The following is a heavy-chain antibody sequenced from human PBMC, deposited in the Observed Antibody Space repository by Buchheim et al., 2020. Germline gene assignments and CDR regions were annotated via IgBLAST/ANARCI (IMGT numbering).Heavy chain of an antibody. CDR2: ISGGGDYT. V-gene: IGHV3-23*01. Sequence: EVQLLESGGGLVQPGGSLRLSCAASGLTFSSSAMNWVRQAPGKGLEWVSSISGGGDYTYYADSVMGRLPISRANYESPLILQMNSLRAEDTAVYYCTKKLLSGSYPFDNWGQGTL. J-gene: IGHJ4*02. CDR1: GLTFSSSA. D-gene: IGHD3-22*01. CDR3: TKKLLSGSYPFDN.